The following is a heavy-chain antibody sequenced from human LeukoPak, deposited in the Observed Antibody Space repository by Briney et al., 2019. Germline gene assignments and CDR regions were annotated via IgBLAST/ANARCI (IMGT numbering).Heavy chain of an antibody. CDR1: GFTFSSYG. CDR3: AKPLRYGSGSSRPLYYYYYMDV. D-gene: IGHD3-10*01. V-gene: IGHV3-30*02. J-gene: IGHJ6*03. CDR2: IRYDGSNK. Sequence: GGSLRLSCAASGFTFSSYGMHWVRQAPGKGLEWVAFIRYDGSNKYYADSVKGRFTISRDNSKNTLYLQMNSLRAEDTAVYYCAKPLRYGSGSSRPLYYYYYMDVWGKGTTVTVSS.